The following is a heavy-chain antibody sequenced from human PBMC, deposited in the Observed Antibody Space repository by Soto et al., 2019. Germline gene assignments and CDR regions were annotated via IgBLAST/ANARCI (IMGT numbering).Heavy chain of an antibody. J-gene: IGHJ6*02. D-gene: IGHD2-15*01. Sequence: GGSLRLSCAASGFTFSSYAMHWVRQAPGKGLEWVAVISYDGSNKYYADSVKGRFTISRDNSKNTLYLQMNSLRAEDTAVYYCARDRVEGLWLTPYYYYGMDVWGQGTTVTVSS. CDR3: ARDRVEGLWLTPYYYYGMDV. CDR1: GFTFSSYA. V-gene: IGHV3-30-3*01. CDR2: ISYDGSNK.